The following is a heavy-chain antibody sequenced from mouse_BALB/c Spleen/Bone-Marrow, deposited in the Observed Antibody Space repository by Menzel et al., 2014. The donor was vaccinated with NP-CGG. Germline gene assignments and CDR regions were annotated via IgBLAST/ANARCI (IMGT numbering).Heavy chain of an antibody. CDR3: AGDSSGYFDY. CDR1: GFTFSYYA. CDR2: ISSGGSYT. Sequence: EVKAVESGGGLVKPGGSLKLSCAASGFTFSYYAMFWVRQSPEKRLEWVAEISSGGSYTYYPDTVTGRFTISRDNAKDTLYLEMSSLRSEDAAMYYCAGDSSGYFDYWGQGTTLTVSS. J-gene: IGHJ2*01. D-gene: IGHD3-1*01. V-gene: IGHV5-9-4*01.